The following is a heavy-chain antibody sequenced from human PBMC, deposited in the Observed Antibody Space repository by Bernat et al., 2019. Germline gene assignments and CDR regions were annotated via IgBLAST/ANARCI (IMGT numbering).Heavy chain of an antibody. CDR1: GIIFSNYA. CDR2: IRVGGGTT. J-gene: IGHJ3*01. Sequence: EVQLLESGGGFVQPGGSLRLSCAASGIIFSNYAMSWVRQAPGKGLEWVAIIRVGGGTTYYADSVKGRFTISRDNSKNTLYLQMNSLRADDTAVYYCAKEIYSGYWLVAFDVWGQGTVVTVSS. V-gene: IGHV3-23*01. CDR3: AKEIYSGYWLVAFDV. D-gene: IGHD6-19*01.